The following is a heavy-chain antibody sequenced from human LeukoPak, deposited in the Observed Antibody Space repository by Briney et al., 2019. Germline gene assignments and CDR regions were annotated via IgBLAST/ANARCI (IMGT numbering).Heavy chain of an antibody. CDR2: IKQDGSEK. J-gene: IGHJ4*02. CDR3: ARDEGYCSSTSCYLLDY. V-gene: IGHV3-7*01. D-gene: IGHD2-2*01. Sequence: GGSLRLSCAASGFTFSSYWMSWVRQAPGKGLEWVANIKQDGSEKYYVDSMKGRFTISRDNAKNSLYLQMNSLRAEDTAVYYCARDEGYCSSTSCYLLDYWGQGTQVTVSS. CDR1: GFTFSSYW.